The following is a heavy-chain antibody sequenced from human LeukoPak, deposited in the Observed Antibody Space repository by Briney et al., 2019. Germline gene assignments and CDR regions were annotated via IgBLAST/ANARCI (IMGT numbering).Heavy chain of an antibody. D-gene: IGHD3-9*01. Sequence: PSETLPLTCTVSGGSISSGDYYWSWIRQPPGKGLEWIGYIYYSGSTYYNPSLKSRVTISVDTSKNQFSLKLSSVTAADTAVYYCARRDYYDILTGSPKAFDIWGQGTMATVSS. CDR1: GGSISSGDYY. J-gene: IGHJ3*02. V-gene: IGHV4-30-4*01. CDR3: ARRDYYDILTGSPKAFDI. CDR2: IYYSGST.